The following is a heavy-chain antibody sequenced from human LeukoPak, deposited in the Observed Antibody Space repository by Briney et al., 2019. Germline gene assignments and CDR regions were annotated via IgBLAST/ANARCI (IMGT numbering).Heavy chain of an antibody. V-gene: IGHV4-39*01. Sequence: SETLSLTCTVSGGSISSSSYYWGWIRQPPGKGPEWIGSIYYSGSTYYNPSLKSRVTISVDTSKNQFSLKLSSVTAADTAVYYCARLVWGQPHPDYWGQGTLVTVSS. J-gene: IGHJ4*02. CDR1: GGSISSSSYY. D-gene: IGHD3-16*01. CDR3: ARLVWGQPHPDY. CDR2: IYYSGST.